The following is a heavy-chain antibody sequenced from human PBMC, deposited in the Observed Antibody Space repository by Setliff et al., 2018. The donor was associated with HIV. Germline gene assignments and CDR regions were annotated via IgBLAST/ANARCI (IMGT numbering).Heavy chain of an antibody. CDR3: VRDWHSSAWGNVGDY. CDR2: FHPYSGHT. Sequence: ASVKVSCKASGYTFTSYAMNWVRQAPGQGLEWMGRFHPYSGHTNYAQNFQGRVTMTMDASITTVYMELSRLPSDDTAVYYCVRDWHSSAWGNVGDYWGQGTLVTVSS. CDR1: GYTFTSYA. J-gene: IGHJ4*02. V-gene: IGHV1-2*06. D-gene: IGHD3-16*01.